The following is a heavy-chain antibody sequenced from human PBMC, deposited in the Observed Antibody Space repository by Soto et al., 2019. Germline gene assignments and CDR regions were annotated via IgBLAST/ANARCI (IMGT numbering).Heavy chain of an antibody. J-gene: IGHJ4*02. D-gene: IGHD7-27*01. V-gene: IGHV4-4*02. CDR2: VFHTGNT. CDR3: ARKAWVRFDY. Sequence: SETLSLTCTVSGDSMTSSVWWTLVRQPPRKGLEWIGEVFHTGNTNYNPSPKSRVTMSVDKSTNEFSLKVTSVTAADTAIYYCARKAWVRFDYWGQGALVTVSS. CDR1: GDSMTSSVW.